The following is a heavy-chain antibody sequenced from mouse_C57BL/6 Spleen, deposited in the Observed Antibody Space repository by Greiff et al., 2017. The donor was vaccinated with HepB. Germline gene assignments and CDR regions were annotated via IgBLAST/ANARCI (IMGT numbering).Heavy chain of an antibody. CDR2: ISSGGDYI. CDR1: GFTFSSYA. V-gene: IGHV5-9-1*02. CDR3: TRERGRGNYFDY. Sequence: EVQGVESGEGLVKPGGSLKLSCAASGFTFSSYAMSWVRQTPEKRLEWVAYISSGGDYIYYADTVKGRFTISRDNARNTLYLQMSSLKSEDTAMYYCTRERGRGNYFDYWGQGTTLTVSS. J-gene: IGHJ2*01.